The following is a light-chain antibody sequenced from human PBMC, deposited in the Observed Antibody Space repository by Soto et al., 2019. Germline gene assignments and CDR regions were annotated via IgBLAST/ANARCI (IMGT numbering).Light chain of an antibody. CDR2: DNS. CDR1: SSNIGAGFD. Sequence: QSVLTQPPSVSGAPGQRVTISCTGNSSNIGAGFDVHWYQQLPGTAPKLLIYDNSNRPSGVPDRFSGSKSGTSASLAITGLQAEDGTDYYGQSYDSRLSAVVFGGGTKLTVL. V-gene: IGLV1-40*01. J-gene: IGLJ2*01. CDR3: QSYDSRLSAVV.